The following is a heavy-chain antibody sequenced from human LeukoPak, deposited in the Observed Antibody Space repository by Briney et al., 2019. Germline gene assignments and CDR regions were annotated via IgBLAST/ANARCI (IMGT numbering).Heavy chain of an antibody. V-gene: IGHV3-9*01. CDR3: ARTYYDSSGGDNWFDP. J-gene: IGHJ5*02. D-gene: IGHD3-22*01. CDR2: ISWNSGSI. CDR1: GFTFDDYA. Sequence: GGSLRLSCAASGFTFDDYAMHWVRQAPGKGLEWVSGISWNSGSIGYADSVKGRFTISRDNAKNSLYLQMNSLRAEDTAVYYCARTYYDSSGGDNWFDPWGQGTLVTVSS.